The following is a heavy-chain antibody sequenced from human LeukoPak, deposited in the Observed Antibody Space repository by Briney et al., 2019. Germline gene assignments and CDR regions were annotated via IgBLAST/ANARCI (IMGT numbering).Heavy chain of an antibody. CDR3: ARDGDYTGYDPIDY. J-gene: IGHJ4*02. CDR1: GGSFSGYY. V-gene: IGHV4-34*01. Sequence: PSETLSLTCAVYGGSFSGYYWSWIRQPPGKGLEWIGEINHSGSTNCNPSLKSRVTISVDTSKNQFSLKLSSVTAADTAVYYCARDGDYTGYDPIDYWGQGTLVTVSS. D-gene: IGHD5-12*01. CDR2: INHSGST.